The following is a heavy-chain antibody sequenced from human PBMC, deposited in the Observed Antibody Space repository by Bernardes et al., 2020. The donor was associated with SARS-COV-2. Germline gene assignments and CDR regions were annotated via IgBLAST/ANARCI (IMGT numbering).Heavy chain of an antibody. V-gene: IGHV3-7*01. CDR1: GFTFSSYW. Sequence: GGSLRLSCAASGFTFSSYWMSWVRQAPGKGLEWVANIKQDGSEKYYVDSVKGRFTISRDNAKNSLYLQMNSLRAEDTAVYYCASRSLHFPRAFDYWGQGTLVTVSS. J-gene: IGHJ4*02. D-gene: IGHD1-26*01. CDR2: IKQDGSEK. CDR3: ASRSLHFPRAFDY.